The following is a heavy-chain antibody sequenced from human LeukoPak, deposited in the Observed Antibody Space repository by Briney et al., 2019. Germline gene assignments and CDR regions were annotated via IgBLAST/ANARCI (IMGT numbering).Heavy chain of an antibody. J-gene: IGHJ4*02. CDR2: ISSSSSYI. D-gene: IGHD5-12*01. V-gene: IGHV3-21*01. CDR3: ARASGYSGYDFAY. CDR1: GFTFSSYS. Sequence: GGSLRLSCAASGFTFSSYSMNWVRQAPGKRLEWVSSISSSSSYIYYADSVKGRFTISRDNAKNSLYLQMNSLRAEDTAVYYCARASGYSGYDFAYWGQGTLVTVSS.